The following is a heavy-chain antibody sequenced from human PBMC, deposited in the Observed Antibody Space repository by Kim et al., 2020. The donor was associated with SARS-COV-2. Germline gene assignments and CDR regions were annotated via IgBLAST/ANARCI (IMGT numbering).Heavy chain of an antibody. D-gene: IGHD6-13*01. CDR3: ARSRYSSSRYYFDY. Sequence: PSLKSHVTISVDTSKNQFSLKLSSVTAADTAVYYCARSRYSSSRYYFDYWRQGTLVTVSS. V-gene: IGHV4-59*01. J-gene: IGHJ4*02.